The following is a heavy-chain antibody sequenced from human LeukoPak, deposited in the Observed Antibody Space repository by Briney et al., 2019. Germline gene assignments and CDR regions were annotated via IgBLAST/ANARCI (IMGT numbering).Heavy chain of an antibody. CDR3: AKDPHSSSWFYSLDY. V-gene: IGHV3-43*02. CDR1: GFTFDDYA. Sequence: SGGSLRLSCAASGFTFDDYAMHWVRRAPGKGLEWVSLISGDGGSTYYADSVKGRFTISRDNSKNSLYLQMNSLRTEDTALYYCAKDPHSSSWFYSLDYWGQGTLVTVSS. D-gene: IGHD6-13*01. CDR2: ISGDGGST. J-gene: IGHJ4*02.